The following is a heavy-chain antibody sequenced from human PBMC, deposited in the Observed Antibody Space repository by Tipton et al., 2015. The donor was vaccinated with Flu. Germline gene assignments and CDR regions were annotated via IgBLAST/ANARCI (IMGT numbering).Heavy chain of an antibody. V-gene: IGHV4-38-2*02. D-gene: IGHD3-10*01. Sequence: TLSLTCTVSGYSISSGYYWGWIRQPPGKGLEWIGSIYHSGSTYYNPSHKSRVTISVDTSKNQFSLKLSSVTAADTAVYYCARGTLWFGDTSGWFDPWGQGTLVTVSS. CDR1: GYSISSGYY. J-gene: IGHJ5*02. CDR2: IYHSGST. CDR3: ARGTLWFGDTSGWFDP.